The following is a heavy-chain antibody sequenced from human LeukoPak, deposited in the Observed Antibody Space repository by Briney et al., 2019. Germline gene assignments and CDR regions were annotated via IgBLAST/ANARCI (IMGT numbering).Heavy chain of an antibody. D-gene: IGHD2-21*01. J-gene: IGHJ4*02. Sequence: GGSLRLSCAASGFTFSSYAMDWVRQAPGKGLEWVSAISSGGGTTYYADSVKGRLTVSRDNSKNTLYLQMNSLRAEDTAVYYCAKADSGTGAFDYWGQGTLVTVSS. V-gene: IGHV3-23*01. CDR2: ISSGGGTT. CDR1: GFTFSSYA. CDR3: AKADSGTGAFDY.